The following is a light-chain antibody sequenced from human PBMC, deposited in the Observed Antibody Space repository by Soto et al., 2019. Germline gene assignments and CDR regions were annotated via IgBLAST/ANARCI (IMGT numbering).Light chain of an antibody. CDR3: QQYGSSRGT. Sequence: EIVLTQSPGTPSLSPGERATLSCRASQSVSSSYLAWYQQKPGQAPRLLIYGASSRATGIPDRFSGSGSGTDFTLTINKLEPEDFAVYFCQQYGSSRGTFGQGTKVDIK. J-gene: IGKJ1*01. CDR1: QSVSSSY. V-gene: IGKV3-20*01. CDR2: GAS.